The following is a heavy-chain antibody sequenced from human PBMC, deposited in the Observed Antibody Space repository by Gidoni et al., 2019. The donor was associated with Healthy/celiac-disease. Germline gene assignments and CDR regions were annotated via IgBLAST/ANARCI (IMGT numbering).Heavy chain of an antibody. V-gene: IGHV3-48*01. D-gene: IGHD3-22*01. Sequence: EVQLVESGGGLVQPGGSLRLSCAASGFTFSSYSMNWVRQAPGKGLEWVSYISSSSSTIYYADSVKGRFTISRDNAKNSLYLQMNSLRAEDTAVYYCARVLEWLLLPMGMDVWGQGTTVTVSS. CDR1: GFTFSSYS. CDR2: ISSSSSTI. J-gene: IGHJ6*02. CDR3: ARVLEWLLLPMGMDV.